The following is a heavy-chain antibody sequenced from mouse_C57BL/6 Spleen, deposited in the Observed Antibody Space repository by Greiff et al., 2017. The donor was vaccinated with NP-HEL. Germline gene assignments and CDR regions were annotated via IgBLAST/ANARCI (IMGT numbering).Heavy chain of an antibody. CDR2: IYPRDGST. D-gene: IGHD1-1*01. J-gene: IGHJ3*01. CDR3: ARGDYGSSYAWFAY. CDR1: GYTFTSYD. V-gene: IGHV1-85*01. Sequence: QVQLKESGPELVKPGASVKLSCKASGYTFTSYDINWVKQRPGQGLEWIGWIYPRDGSTKYNEKFKGKATLTVDTSSSTAYMELHSLTSEDSAVYFCARGDYGSSYAWFAYWGQGTLVTVSA.